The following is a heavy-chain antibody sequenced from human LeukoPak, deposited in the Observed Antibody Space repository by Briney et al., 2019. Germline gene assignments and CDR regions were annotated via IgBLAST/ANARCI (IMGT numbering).Heavy chain of an antibody. J-gene: IGHJ3*02. CDR2: MSGSGGST. V-gene: IGHV3-23*01. Sequence: PGGSLRLSCAASGFTFSSYGMSWVRQAPGKGLEWVSVMSGSGGSTYYADSVKGRFTISRDNSKITLYLQMNRLRAEDTALYYCALYCSGGGCYSIGGAFDIWGQGTMVTVSS. CDR1: GFTFSSYG. CDR3: ALYCSGGGCYSIGGAFDI. D-gene: IGHD2-15*01.